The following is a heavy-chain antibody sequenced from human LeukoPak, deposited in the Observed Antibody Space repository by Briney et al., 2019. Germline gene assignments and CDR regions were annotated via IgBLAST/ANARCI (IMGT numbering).Heavy chain of an antibody. V-gene: IGHV3-15*01. CDR1: GFTVSSNY. Sequence: GGSLRLSCAASGFTVSSNYMSWVRQAPGKGLEWVGRIKSKTDGGTTDYAAPVKGRFTISRDDSKNTLYLQMNSLKTEDTAVYYCTSPNNYYDSSGGTLYYFDYWGQGTLVTVSS. D-gene: IGHD3-22*01. J-gene: IGHJ4*02. CDR3: TSPNNYYDSSGGTLYYFDY. CDR2: IKSKTDGGTT.